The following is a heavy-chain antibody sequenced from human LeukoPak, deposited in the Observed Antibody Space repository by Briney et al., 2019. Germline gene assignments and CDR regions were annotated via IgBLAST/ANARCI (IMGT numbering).Heavy chain of an antibody. J-gene: IGHJ6*03. CDR3: ARVSIFGVVIIFFRYMDV. D-gene: IGHD3-3*01. V-gene: IGHV4-34*01. CDR1: GGSFSGYY. Sequence: PSETLSLTCAVYGGSFSGYYWSWIRQPPGKGLEWIGEINHSGSTNYNPSLKSRVTISVDTSKNQFSLKLSSVTAADTAVYYCARVSIFGVVIIFFRYMDVWGKGTTVTVSS. CDR2: INHSGST.